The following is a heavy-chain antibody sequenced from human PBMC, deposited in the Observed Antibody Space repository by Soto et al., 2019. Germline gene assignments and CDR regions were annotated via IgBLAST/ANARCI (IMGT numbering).Heavy chain of an antibody. Sequence: GGSLRLSCTASGFTFGDYAMSWFRQAPGKGLEWVGFIRSKAYGGTTEYVASVKGRFTTSRDDSKSIAYLQMNSLKTEDTAVYYCTRENSGLYDFWSGYYLYGMDVWGQGTTVTVSS. V-gene: IGHV3-49*03. D-gene: IGHD3-3*01. J-gene: IGHJ6*02. CDR1: GFTFGDYA. CDR3: TRENSGLYDFWSGYYLYGMDV. CDR2: IRSKAYGGTT.